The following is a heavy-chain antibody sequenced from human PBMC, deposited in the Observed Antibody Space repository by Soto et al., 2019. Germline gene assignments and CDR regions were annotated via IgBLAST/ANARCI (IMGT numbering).Heavy chain of an antibody. V-gene: IGHV4-34*01. D-gene: IGHD3-16*02. Sequence: SETLSLTCAVYGGSFSGYYWSWIRQPPGKGLEWIGEINHSGSTNYNPSLKSRVTISVDTPKNQFSLKLSSVTAADTAVYYCARGPGIMITFGGVIGPGGYFDYWGQGTLVTVSS. CDR3: ARGPGIMITFGGVIGPGGYFDY. J-gene: IGHJ4*02. CDR1: GGSFSGYY. CDR2: INHSGST.